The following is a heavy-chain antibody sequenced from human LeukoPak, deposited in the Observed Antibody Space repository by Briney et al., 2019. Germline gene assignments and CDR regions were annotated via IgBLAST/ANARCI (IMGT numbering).Heavy chain of an antibody. CDR2: ISHSGST. V-gene: IGHV4-59*01. CDR1: GGSFSGYY. J-gene: IGHJ4*02. D-gene: IGHD2/OR15-2a*01. CDR3: ARDTRGTFSYYFEY. Sequence: SETLSLTCAVYGGSFSGYYWSWIRQPPGKGLEWLGYISHSGSTSYNPSLKSRVTMSVDTSKNQFFLKPTSVTAADTAVYYCARDTRGTFSYYFEYWGQGTLVTVSS.